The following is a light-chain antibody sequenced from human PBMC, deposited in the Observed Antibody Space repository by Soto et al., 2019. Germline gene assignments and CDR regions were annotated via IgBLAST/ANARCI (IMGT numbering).Light chain of an antibody. J-gene: IGKJ1*01. CDR3: QQYGSTPPT. V-gene: IGKV3-20*01. Sequence: EIVLTQSPGTLSLSPGERATISCRARQSVSRSYLAWYQQKPGQAPRLLIYGASSRATGIPDRFSGSGSGTDFTLTISRREAEDGAVYYCQQYGSTPPTFGEGTKVEIK. CDR2: GAS. CDR1: QSVSRSY.